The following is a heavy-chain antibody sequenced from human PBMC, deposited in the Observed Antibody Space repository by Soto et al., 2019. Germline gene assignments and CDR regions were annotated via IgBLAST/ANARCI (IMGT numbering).Heavy chain of an antibody. V-gene: IGHV3-48*03. CDR3: ARDIFDN. CDR2: ITSSGDRA. CDR1: GFTFSYYE. Sequence: EVQLVESGGGLAQPGGSLRLSCVASGFTFSYYEMNWVRQAPGKGLEWISCITSSGDRAQYADSVKGRFTISRDNPKNLPYLQMTSLSAEDTGLYYCARDIFDNWGQGTLVTVSS. J-gene: IGHJ4*02.